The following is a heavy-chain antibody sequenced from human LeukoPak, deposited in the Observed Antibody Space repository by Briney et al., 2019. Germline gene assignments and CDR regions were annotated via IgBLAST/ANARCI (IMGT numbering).Heavy chain of an antibody. V-gene: IGHV3-23*01. CDR3: AKRRYDSSGHFDS. D-gene: IGHD3-22*01. CDR2: ISGSGSYT. CDR1: GFTVSDYS. J-gene: IGHJ4*02. Sequence: GGSLRLSCAASGFTVSDYSMSWVRQAPGKGLEWVSAISGSGSYTNYVDSVKGRFTISKDNSKNTLYMGMSSLRAEDTAVYYCAKRRYDSSGHFDSWGQGTLVTVSS.